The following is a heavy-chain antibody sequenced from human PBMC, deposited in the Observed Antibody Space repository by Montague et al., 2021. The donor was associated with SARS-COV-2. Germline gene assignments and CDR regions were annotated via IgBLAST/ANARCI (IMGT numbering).Heavy chain of an antibody. J-gene: IGHJ4*02. Sequence: SETLSLTCAVYGGSFGDDHWSWIRQPPGKGLEWIGDIKQSGRTNYNPSLKSRVTISVDTSKNQFSLKVTSLTAADTAVYFCARGRLSVSMVVVVFTSASYYLDYWGQGAQVTVSS. CDR1: GGSFGDDH. CDR3: ARGRLSVSMVVVVFTSASYYLDY. CDR2: IKQSGRT. D-gene: IGHD3-22*01. V-gene: IGHV4-34*01.